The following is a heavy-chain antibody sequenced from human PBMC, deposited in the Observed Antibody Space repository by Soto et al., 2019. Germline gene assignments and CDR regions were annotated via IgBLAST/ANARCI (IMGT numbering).Heavy chain of an antibody. D-gene: IGHD6-19*01. CDR3: AKGLAGNMDV. CDR2: ISGNGGST. V-gene: IGHV3-23*01. Sequence: EVQVLESGGGLVQPGGSLRLSCAASGFTFSSYAMSWVRQAPGKGLEWVSSISGNGGSTYYADSVKGRFTISRDNSKTTRSLQMNSLRAEDTAVYYCAKGLAGNMDVWGQGTTVTVSS. CDR1: GFTFSSYA. J-gene: IGHJ6*02.